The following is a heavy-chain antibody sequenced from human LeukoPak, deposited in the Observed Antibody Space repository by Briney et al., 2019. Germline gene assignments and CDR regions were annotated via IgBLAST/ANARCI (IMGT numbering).Heavy chain of an antibody. J-gene: IGHJ4*02. CDR2: ISSSGSTM. CDR1: GFTFSSYE. Sequence: PGGSLRLSFAASGFTFSSYELNWVRQAPGKGLEWVSYISSSGSTMYYADSVRGRFTISRDNAKNSLYLQMNSLRAEDTAVYYCARGGGLPYWGQGTLVTVSS. V-gene: IGHV3-48*03. D-gene: IGHD1-26*01. CDR3: ARGGGLPY.